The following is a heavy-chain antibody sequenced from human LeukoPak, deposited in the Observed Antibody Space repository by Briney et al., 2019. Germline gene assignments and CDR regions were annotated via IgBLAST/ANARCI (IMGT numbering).Heavy chain of an antibody. CDR1: GFTFSSYE. D-gene: IGHD2-2*01. Sequence: GGSLRLSCAASGFTFSSYEMNWVRQAPGKGLEWVSYISSSGSTIYYADSVKGRFTISRDNAKNSLYLQMNSLRAEDTAVYYCAREKEGYCSRTSCYLDYYYYYMDVWGKGTTVTISS. CDR3: AREKEGYCSRTSCYLDYYYYYMDV. J-gene: IGHJ6*03. CDR2: ISSSGSTI. V-gene: IGHV3-48*03.